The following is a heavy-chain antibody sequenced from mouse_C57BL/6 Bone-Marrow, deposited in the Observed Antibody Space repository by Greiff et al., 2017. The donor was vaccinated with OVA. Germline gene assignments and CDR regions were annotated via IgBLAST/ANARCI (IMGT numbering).Heavy chain of an antibody. CDR1: GYTFTSYW. CDR2: IYPSDSET. D-gene: IGHD1-1*01. CDR3: ARGDYYCSSYLAY. V-gene: IGHV1-61*01. Sequence: QVQLQQPGAELVRPGSSVKLSCKASGYTFTSYWMDWVKQRPGQGLEWIGNIYPSDSETHHNQTFKDKATLTVDKSSSTAYMQLSSLTSEDSAVYYCARGDYYCSSYLAYWGQGTLVTVSA. J-gene: IGHJ3*01.